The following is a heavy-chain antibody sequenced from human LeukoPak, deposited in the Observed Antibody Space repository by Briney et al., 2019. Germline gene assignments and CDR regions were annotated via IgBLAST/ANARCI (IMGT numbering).Heavy chain of an antibody. J-gene: IGHJ4*02. D-gene: IGHD6-13*01. CDR1: GFTFSSHW. Sequence: GGSLRLSCAASGFTFSSHWMSWVRQAPGKGLEWVANIKYDGSEKYYVDSVKGRFTISRDNAKNSLYLQMNSLRTEDTAIYYCAKDHPAAGLNFDYWGQGILVTVSS. V-gene: IGHV3-7*03. CDR2: IKYDGSEK. CDR3: AKDHPAAGLNFDY.